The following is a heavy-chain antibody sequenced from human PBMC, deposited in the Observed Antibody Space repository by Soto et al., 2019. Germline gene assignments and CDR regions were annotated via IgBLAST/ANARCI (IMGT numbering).Heavy chain of an antibody. V-gene: IGHV1-69*04. D-gene: IGHD5-12*01. CDR1: GGTFSSYT. Sequence: SVKVSCKASGGTFSSYTISWVRQAPGQGLEWMGRIIPILGIANYAQKFQGRVTITADKSTSTAYMELSSLRSEDTAVYYCARDPGFEGRYYYMDVWGKGTTVTVSS. J-gene: IGHJ6*03. CDR3: ARDPGFEGRYYYMDV. CDR2: IIPILGIA.